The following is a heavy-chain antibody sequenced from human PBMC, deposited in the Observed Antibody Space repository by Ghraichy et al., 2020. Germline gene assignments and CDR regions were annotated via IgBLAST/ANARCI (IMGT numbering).Heavy chain of an antibody. D-gene: IGHD6-19*01. V-gene: IGHV3-21*01. J-gene: IGHJ4*02. CDR2: ISSNSSYI. CDR1: GFTFSSYC. Sequence: GGSLRLSCAASGFTFSSYCMNWVRQAPGKGLEWVSSISSNSSYIYYADSVKGRFTISRDNAKNSLYLQMNSLRAEDTAVYYCTRDPVAGLYDYWGQGSLVTVSP. CDR3: TRDPVAGLYDY.